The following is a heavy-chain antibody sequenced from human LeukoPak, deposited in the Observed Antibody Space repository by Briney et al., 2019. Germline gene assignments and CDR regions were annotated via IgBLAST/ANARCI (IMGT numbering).Heavy chain of an antibody. CDR2: ISSRSTLI. V-gene: IGHV3-11*01. CDR3: ARETVTVAGNWCDP. D-gene: IGHD6-19*01. CDR1: GFSFSDYY. J-gene: IGHJ5*02. Sequence: GGSLRLSCAASGFSFSDYYMSWIRQAPGKGLEWVLYISSRSTLIYYADSVKGRFTISRDNAKNSLYLQMNSLRVDDTAVYYCARETVTVAGNWCDPWGQGTLVTVSS.